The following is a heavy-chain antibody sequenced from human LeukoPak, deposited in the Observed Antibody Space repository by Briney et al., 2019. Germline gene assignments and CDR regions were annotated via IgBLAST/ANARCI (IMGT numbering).Heavy chain of an antibody. J-gene: IGHJ4*02. CDR1: GYTFTGYY. V-gene: IGHV1-2*02. CDR2: INPNSGGT. CDR3: ARGYCSSTSCYDYLDY. D-gene: IGHD2-2*01. Sequence: GASVKVSCKASGYTFTGYYMHWVRQATGQGLEWMGWINPNSGGTNYAQKFQGRVTMTRDTSISTAYMELSRLRSDDTAVYYCARGYCSSTSCYDYLDYWGQGTLVTVSS.